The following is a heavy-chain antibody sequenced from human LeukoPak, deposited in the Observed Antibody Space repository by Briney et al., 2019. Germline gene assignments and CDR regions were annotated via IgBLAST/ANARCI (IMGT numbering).Heavy chain of an antibody. Sequence: GESLRLSCAASGFTFSRYWIHWVRQTPGKGLEWVSRINPDGSTTTYADSVKGRFTISRDNAKNTVYLQMNSLRAEDTAVYYCARVLSGSWDWFDPWGQGTLVTVSS. CDR3: ARVLSGSWDWFDP. J-gene: IGHJ5*02. CDR1: GFTFSRYW. V-gene: IGHV3-74*01. D-gene: IGHD3-22*01. CDR2: INPDGSTT.